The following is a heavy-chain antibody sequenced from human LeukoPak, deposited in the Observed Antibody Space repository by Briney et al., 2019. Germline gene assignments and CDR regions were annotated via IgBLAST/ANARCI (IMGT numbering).Heavy chain of an antibody. CDR2: ISGSGGTT. CDR3: AKDRSGYDYYGQYYFDY. Sequence: GESLRLSCAGSGFTFSSYAMSWVRQAPGKGLEYVSGISGSGGTTYYADSVKGRFTISRDNSKNTLYLQMDSLRAEDTALYYCAKDRSGYDYYGQYYFDYWGQGILVIVSS. V-gene: IGHV3-23*01. J-gene: IGHJ4*02. CDR1: GFTFSSYA. D-gene: IGHD5-12*01.